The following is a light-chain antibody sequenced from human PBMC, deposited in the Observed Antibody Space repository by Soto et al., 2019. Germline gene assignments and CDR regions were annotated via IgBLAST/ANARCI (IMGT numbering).Light chain of an antibody. CDR3: QQYGSSTWT. CDR1: QSVSRNY. CDR2: GAS. J-gene: IGKJ1*01. V-gene: IGKV3-20*01. Sequence: EIVLTQSPGTLSLSPGERATLSCRASQSVSRNYLGWYQQKPGQAPRVLIYGASNRATGIPDRFSGSGSGTDFTLTISRLEPEDFAVYYCQQYGSSTWTFGQGTKVEIK.